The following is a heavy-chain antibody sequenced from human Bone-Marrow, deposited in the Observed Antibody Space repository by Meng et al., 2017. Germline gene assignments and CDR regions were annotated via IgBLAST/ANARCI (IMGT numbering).Heavy chain of an antibody. Sequence: QVQVQQWGAGLLKPSETLSLTCAFYGGSFSAYDWSWIRQPPGKGLEWLGQINHSGSTNDNPSLKSRVTISIDTSRNQLSLKVRSVTAADTAVYYCAREAYSTSLSSATGFDYWGQGTLVTVSS. V-gene: IGHV4-34*01. D-gene: IGHD6-13*01. CDR2: INHSGST. CDR3: AREAYSTSLSSATGFDY. J-gene: IGHJ4*02. CDR1: GGSFSAYD.